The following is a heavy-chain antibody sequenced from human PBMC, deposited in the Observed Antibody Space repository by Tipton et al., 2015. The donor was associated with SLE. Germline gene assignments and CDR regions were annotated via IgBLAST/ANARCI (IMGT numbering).Heavy chain of an antibody. Sequence: GSLRLSCAASGFTVSSNYMSWVRQAPGKGLEWVSVIYSGGSTYYADSVKGRFTISRDNSKNTLYLQMNSLRAEDTAVYYCARGGSGWYIAFDIWGQGTMVTVSS. CDR1: GFTVSSNY. V-gene: IGHV3-53*01. CDR2: IYSGGST. J-gene: IGHJ3*02. CDR3: ARGGSGWYIAFDI. D-gene: IGHD6-19*01.